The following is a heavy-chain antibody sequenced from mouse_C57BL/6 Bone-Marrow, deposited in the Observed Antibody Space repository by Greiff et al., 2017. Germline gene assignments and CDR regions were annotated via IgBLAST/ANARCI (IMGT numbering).Heavy chain of an antibody. Sequence: QVQLQQSGAELARPGASVKLSCKASGYTFTSYGISWVKQRTGQGLEWIGEIYPRSGNTYYNEKFKGKATLTADKSSSTAYMELRSLTSEDSAVYFCARQEDIDYYGSPFAYWGQGTLVTVSA. D-gene: IGHD1-1*01. J-gene: IGHJ3*01. CDR3: ARQEDIDYYGSPFAY. V-gene: IGHV1-81*01. CDR2: IYPRSGNT. CDR1: GYTFTSYG.